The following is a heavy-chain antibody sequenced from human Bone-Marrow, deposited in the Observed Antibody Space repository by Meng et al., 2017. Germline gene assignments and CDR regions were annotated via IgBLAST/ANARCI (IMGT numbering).Heavy chain of an antibody. V-gene: IGHV3-33*08. J-gene: IGHJ4*02. CDR2: IWYDGSNK. CDR1: GFIFRNYA. D-gene: IGHD1-26*01. Sequence: QVQLVESGGGMVQPGRSLRLSCAASGFIFRNYAMHWVRQAPGKGLEWVAVIWYDGSNKYYADSVKGRFTISRDDSKNTLYLQMNSLRAEDTAVYYCALTAVGATFDYWGQGTLVTVSS. CDR3: ALTAVGATFDY.